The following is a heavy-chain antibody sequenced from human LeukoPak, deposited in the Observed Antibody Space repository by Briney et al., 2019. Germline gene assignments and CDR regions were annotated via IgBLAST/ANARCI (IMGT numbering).Heavy chain of an antibody. D-gene: IGHD6-19*01. V-gene: IGHV4-34*01. Sequence: SETLSLTCAVYGGSFSGYYWSWIRQPPGKGLEWIGEINHSGSTNYNPSLKSRVTISVDTSKNQFSLKLSSVTAADTAVYYCARGVIIAVAYYFDYWGQGTLVTVSS. CDR3: ARGVIIAVAYYFDY. CDR1: GGSFSGYY. CDR2: INHSGST. J-gene: IGHJ4*02.